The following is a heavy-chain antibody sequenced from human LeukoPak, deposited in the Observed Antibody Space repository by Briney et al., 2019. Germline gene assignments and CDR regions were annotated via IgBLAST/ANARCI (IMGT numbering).Heavy chain of an antibody. Sequence: PGGSLRLSCAASGFAFSSYWMSWVRQAPGKGLEWVANMKQDGSEKYYVDSVKGRFTISRDNAKNSLYLQMNSLRAEDTAVYYCARQEAAAARDWFDSWGQGTLVTVSS. CDR2: MKQDGSEK. V-gene: IGHV3-7*01. J-gene: IGHJ5*01. CDR1: GFAFSSYW. CDR3: ARQEAAAARDWFDS. D-gene: IGHD6-13*01.